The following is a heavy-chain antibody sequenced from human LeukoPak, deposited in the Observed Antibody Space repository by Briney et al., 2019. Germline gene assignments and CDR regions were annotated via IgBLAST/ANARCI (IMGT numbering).Heavy chain of an antibody. CDR2: ISASASST. D-gene: IGHD1-26*01. J-gene: IGHJ4*02. Sequence: GGSLRLSCAASAFTFSSYAMSWVRQAPGKGLEWVSTISASASSTYYVDSVRGRFTISRDNSKNTLYLQMNSLRAEDTAMYYCAKILGTLHYWGQGTLVTVSS. V-gene: IGHV3-23*01. CDR3: AKILGTLHY. CDR1: AFTFSSYA.